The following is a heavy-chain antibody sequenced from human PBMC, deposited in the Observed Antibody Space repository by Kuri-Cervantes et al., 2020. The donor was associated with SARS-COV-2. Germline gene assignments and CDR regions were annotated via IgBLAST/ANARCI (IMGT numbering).Heavy chain of an antibody. J-gene: IGHJ6*03. Sequence: GGSLRLSCAASGFTFSSYAMHWVRQAPGKGLEWVAVISYDGSNKYYADSVKGRFTISRDNSKNTLYLQMNSMRAEDTAVYYCAKYSSSSGWYYYYMDVWGKGTTVTVSS. CDR3: AKYSSSSGWYYYYMDV. D-gene: IGHD6-6*01. CDR1: GFTFSSYA. V-gene: IGHV3-30*04. CDR2: ISYDGSNK.